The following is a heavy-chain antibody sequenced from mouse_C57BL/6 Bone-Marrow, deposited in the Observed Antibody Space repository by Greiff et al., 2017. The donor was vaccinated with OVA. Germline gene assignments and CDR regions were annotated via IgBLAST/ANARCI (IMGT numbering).Heavy chain of an antibody. V-gene: IGHV6-6*01. D-gene: IGHD1-2*01. J-gene: IGHJ3*01. CDR1: GFTFSDAW. CDR3: SLRPAWFAY. CDR2: IRNKANNHAT. Sequence: DVMLVESGGGLVQPGGSMKLSSAASGFTFSDAWMDWVRQSPEQGLEWVAEIRNKANNHATYYAESVKGRFTISRDDSKSSVYLQMNSVRAEDTGIYYCSLRPAWFAYWGQGTLVTVSA.